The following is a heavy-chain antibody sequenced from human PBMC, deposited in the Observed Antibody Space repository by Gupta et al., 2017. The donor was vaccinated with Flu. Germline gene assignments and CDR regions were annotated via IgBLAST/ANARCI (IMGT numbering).Heavy chain of an antibody. CDR1: SYG. CDR2: ISFDGSHK. D-gene: IGHD1-20*01. Sequence: SYGMHWVRQAPGKGLEWVAVISFDGSHKYYAAPVKGRFTISRDNSKNTLYLQMNTLRAEDTAVYYCAAPITHNYSYYYIDVCGKGSTVTVT. V-gene: IGHV3-30*03. J-gene: IGHJ6*03. CDR3: AAPITHNYSYYYIDV.